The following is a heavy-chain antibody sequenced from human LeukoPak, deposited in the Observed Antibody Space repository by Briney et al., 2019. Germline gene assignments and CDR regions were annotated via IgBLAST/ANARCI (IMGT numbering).Heavy chain of an antibody. CDR1: GFTVSSDY. D-gene: IGHD5-18*01. J-gene: IGHJ4*02. V-gene: IGHV3-53*01. CDR2: IYSGGST. CDR3: ARDPDNSYGVN. Sequence: GGSLRLSCAASGFTVSSDYMSWVRQAPGKGLEWVSVIYSGGSTYYADSVKGRFTISRDNSKNTLYLQMNSLRAEDTAVYYCARDPDNSYGVNWGQGTLVTVSS.